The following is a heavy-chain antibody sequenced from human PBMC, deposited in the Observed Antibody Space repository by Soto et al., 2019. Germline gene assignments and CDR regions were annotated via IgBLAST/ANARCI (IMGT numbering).Heavy chain of an antibody. CDR2: ISAYNGNT. CDR1: GYTFTSYG. V-gene: IGHV1-18*01. J-gene: IGHJ5*02. CDR3: ARVKEQLGETNWFDP. D-gene: IGHD6-6*01. Sequence: ASVKVSCKASGYTFTSYGISWVRQAPGQGLEWMGWISAYNGNTNYAQKLQGRVTMTTDTSTSTAYMELRSLRSDDTAVYYCARVKEQLGETNWFDPWGQGTLVTVSS.